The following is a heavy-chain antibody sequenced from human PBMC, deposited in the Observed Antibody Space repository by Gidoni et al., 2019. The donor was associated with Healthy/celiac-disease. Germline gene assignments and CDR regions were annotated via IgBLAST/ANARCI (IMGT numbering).Heavy chain of an antibody. CDR1: GFTFSSSE. V-gene: IGHV3-48*03. D-gene: IGHD3-3*01. CDR2: ISSSGSTI. J-gene: IGHJ4*02. CDR3: ARADVVLRFLEWLLFDY. Sequence: EVQLVESGGGLVQPGGSLRLSCAASGFTFSSSEMNWVRQAPGKGLEWVSYISSSGSTIYYADSVKGRFTISRDNAKNSLYLQMNSLRAEDTAVYYCARADVVLRFLEWLLFDYWGQGTLVTVSS.